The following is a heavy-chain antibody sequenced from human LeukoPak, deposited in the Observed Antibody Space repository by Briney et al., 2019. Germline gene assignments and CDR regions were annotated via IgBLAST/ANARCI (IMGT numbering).Heavy chain of an antibody. CDR3: AKQWELLTYFDY. Sequence: GRSLRLSRAASGFTFSSYAMHWVRQAPGKGLEWVAVISYDGSNKYYADSVKGRFTISRDNSKNTLYLQMNSLRAEDTAVYYCAKQWELLTYFDYWGQGTLVTVSS. D-gene: IGHD1-26*01. CDR2: ISYDGSNK. V-gene: IGHV3-30-3*01. J-gene: IGHJ4*02. CDR1: GFTFSSYA.